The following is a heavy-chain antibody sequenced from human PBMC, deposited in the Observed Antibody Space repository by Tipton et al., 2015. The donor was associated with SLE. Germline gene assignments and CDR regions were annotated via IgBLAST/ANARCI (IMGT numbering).Heavy chain of an antibody. CDR2: INYSGST. CDR1: GGSFSGYY. V-gene: IGHV4-34*01. Sequence: TLSLTCAVYGGSFSGYYWSWIRQPPGKGLEWIGEINYSGSTNYNPSLKSRVTISVDTSKNQFSLKLSSVTAADTAVYYCARGYKYYYGSALDYWGQGTLVTVSS. J-gene: IGHJ4*02. D-gene: IGHD3-10*01. CDR3: ARGYKYYYGSALDY.